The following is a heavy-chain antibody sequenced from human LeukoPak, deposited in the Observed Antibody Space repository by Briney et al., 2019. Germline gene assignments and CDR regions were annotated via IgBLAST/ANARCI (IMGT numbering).Heavy chain of an antibody. J-gene: IGHJ4*02. CDR3: ARGNYYDSSGYYGY. D-gene: IGHD3-22*01. CDR1: GFTFSSYS. Sequence: QPGGSLRLSCAASGFTFSSYSMNWVRQAPGKGLEWVSYISSSSSTIYYADSVKGRFTISRDNAKNSLYLQMNSLRAEDTAVYYCARGNYYDSSGYYGYWGQGTLVTVSS. V-gene: IGHV3-48*01. CDR2: ISSSSSTI.